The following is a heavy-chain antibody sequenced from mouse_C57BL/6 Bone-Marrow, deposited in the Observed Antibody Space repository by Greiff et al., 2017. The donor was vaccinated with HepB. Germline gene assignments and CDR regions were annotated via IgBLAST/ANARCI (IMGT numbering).Heavy chain of an antibody. J-gene: IGHJ1*03. CDR3: TREGGYYGSSFWYFEV. Sequence: VQLKESGEGLVKPGGSLKLSCAASGFTFSSYAMSWVRQTPEKRLEWVAYISSGGDYIYYADTVKGRFTISRDNARNTLYLQMSSLKSEDTAMYYCTREGGYYGSSFWYFEVWGTGTTVTVSS. V-gene: IGHV5-9-1*02. CDR1: GFTFSSYA. CDR2: ISSGGDYI. D-gene: IGHD1-1*01.